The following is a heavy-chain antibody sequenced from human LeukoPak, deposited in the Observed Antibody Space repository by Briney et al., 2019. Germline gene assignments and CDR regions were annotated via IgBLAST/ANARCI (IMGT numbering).Heavy chain of an antibody. Sequence: PGGSLRLSCAASGFTVSSNFMSWVRQAPGKGLEWVSVIYSGGSTYYADSVKGRFTISRDTSKDTLYLQMNNLRAEDTAVYYCARAMGDYWGQGTLVTVSS. CDR1: GFTVSSNF. CDR2: IYSGGST. D-gene: IGHD5-24*01. CDR3: ARAMGDY. J-gene: IGHJ4*02. V-gene: IGHV3-53*01.